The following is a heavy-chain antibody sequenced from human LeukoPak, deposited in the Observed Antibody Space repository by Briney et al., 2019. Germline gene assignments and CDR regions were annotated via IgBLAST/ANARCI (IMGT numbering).Heavy chain of an antibody. CDR1: GYPFTTWE. J-gene: IGHJ5*02. CDR3: ARGPRNDP. D-gene: IGHD1-14*01. Sequence: ASVKVSCKTSGYPFTTWEINWVRQAAGQGLEWMGWVHPNSGNTAYAQKFQGRVTMTRDTSISTAYMEESGLRSDDTAVYFCARGPRNDPWGQGTLVTVSS. V-gene: IGHV1-8*01. CDR2: VHPNSGNT.